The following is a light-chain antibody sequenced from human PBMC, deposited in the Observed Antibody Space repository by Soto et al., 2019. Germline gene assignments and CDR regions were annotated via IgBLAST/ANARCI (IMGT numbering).Light chain of an antibody. CDR2: WAS. V-gene: IGKV4-1*01. Sequence: DIVMTQSPDSLAVSLGERATINCKSSQSVLYSSNNKNYLAWYQQKPGQPPKLLIYWASTRESGVPDRFSGGGSRSDFTLSSSSLQAEDVAVYYCQQSYSTPITFGQGTRLESK. J-gene: IGKJ5*01. CDR1: QSVLYSSNNKNY. CDR3: QQSYSTPIT.